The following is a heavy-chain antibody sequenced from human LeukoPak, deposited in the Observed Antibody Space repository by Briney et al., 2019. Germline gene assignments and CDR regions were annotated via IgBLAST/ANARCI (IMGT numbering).Heavy chain of an antibody. V-gene: IGHV4-38-2*01. CDR1: GYSISSGYY. CDR3: ASTIVVDAFDI. J-gene: IGHJ3*02. Sequence: SETLSLTCAVSGYSISSGYYWGWIRQPPGKGLEWIGSIYHSGSTYYNPSLKSRVTISVDMSKNQFSLKLSSVTAADTAVYYCASTIVVDAFDIWGQGTMVTVSS. D-gene: IGHD2-15*01. CDR2: IYHSGST.